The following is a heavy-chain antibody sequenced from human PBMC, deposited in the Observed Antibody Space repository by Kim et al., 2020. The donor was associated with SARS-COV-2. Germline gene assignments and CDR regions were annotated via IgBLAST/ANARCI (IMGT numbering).Heavy chain of an antibody. CDR1: GGSISSGGYY. CDR2: IYYSGST. Sequence: SETLSLTCTVSGGSISSGGYYWSWIRQHPGKGLEWIGYIYYSGSTYYNPSLKSRVTISVDTSKNQFSLKLSSVTAADTAVYYCARDGVSYGLGIDYWGQGTLVTVSS. V-gene: IGHV4-31*03. CDR3: ARDGVSYGLGIDY. D-gene: IGHD3-10*01. J-gene: IGHJ4*02.